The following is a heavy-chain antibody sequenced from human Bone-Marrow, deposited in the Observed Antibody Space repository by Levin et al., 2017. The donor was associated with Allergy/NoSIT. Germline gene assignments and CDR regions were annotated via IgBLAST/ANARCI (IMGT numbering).Heavy chain of an antibody. D-gene: IGHD3-10*01. CDR2: ISGSGGTT. CDR3: AKDQLSTVQGVFDY. Sequence: GGSLRLSCAASGFTLSNYAMSWVRQAPGKGLEWVSVISGSGGTTYYADSVKGRFTISRDNSKNTLCLQMNSLRAEDTALYYCAKDQLSTVQGVFDYWGPATLVTVSS. V-gene: IGHV3-23*01. J-gene: IGHJ4*02. CDR1: GFTLSNYA.